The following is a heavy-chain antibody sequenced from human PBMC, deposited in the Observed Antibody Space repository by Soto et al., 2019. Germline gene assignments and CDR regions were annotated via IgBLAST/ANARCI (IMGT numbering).Heavy chain of an antibody. Sequence: PGESLKISCKGSGYSFTSYWIGWVRQMPGKGLEWMGIIYPGDSDTRYSPSFQGQVTISADKSISTAYLQWSSLKASDTAMYYCARYCGIAAAGTASYYYYGMDVWGQGTTVTVSS. D-gene: IGHD6-13*01. CDR2: IYPGDSDT. CDR3: ARYCGIAAAGTASYYYYGMDV. J-gene: IGHJ6*02. V-gene: IGHV5-51*01. CDR1: GYSFTSYW.